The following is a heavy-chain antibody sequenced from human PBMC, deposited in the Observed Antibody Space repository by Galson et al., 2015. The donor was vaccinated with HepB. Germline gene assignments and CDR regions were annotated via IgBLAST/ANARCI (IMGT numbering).Heavy chain of an antibody. CDR3: AKDRGPRNRGVIMPVDY. J-gene: IGHJ4*02. CDR1: GFTFSSYG. V-gene: IGHV3-30*18. D-gene: IGHD3-10*01. CDR2: ISYDGSNK. Sequence: SLRLSCAASGFTFSSYGLHWVRQAPGKGLEWVAVISYDGSNKYYADSVKGRFTISRDNSKNTLYLQMNSLRAEDTAVYYCAKDRGPRNRGVIMPVDYWGQGTLVTVSS.